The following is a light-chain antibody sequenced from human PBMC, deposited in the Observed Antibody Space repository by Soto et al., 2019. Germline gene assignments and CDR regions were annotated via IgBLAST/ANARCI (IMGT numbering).Light chain of an antibody. CDR3: QQYGGSRWT. CDR2: GAS. J-gene: IGKJ1*01. V-gene: IGKV3-20*01. CDR1: QSVSSY. Sequence: EIVLTQSPGTLSLSPGEIATLSFSASQSVSSYLAWYQQKRGQPPRLLIYGASSRATGIPDRFSGSGSGTDFTLTISRLDPEDFAVYYCQQYGGSRWTFGQGTKVDIK.